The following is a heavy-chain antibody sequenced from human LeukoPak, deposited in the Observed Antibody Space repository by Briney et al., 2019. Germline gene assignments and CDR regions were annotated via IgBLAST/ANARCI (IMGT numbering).Heavy chain of an antibody. Sequence: SETLSLTCTVSGGSISSSSYYWGWIRQPPGKGLEWIGNIYYSGSTYYNPSLKSRVTISVDTSKNQFSLKLSSVTAADTAVYYCARHVGARHSDYWGQGTLVTVSS. CDR1: GGSISSSSYY. CDR2: IYYSGST. D-gene: IGHD3-3*02. CDR3: ARHVGARHSDY. V-gene: IGHV4-39*01. J-gene: IGHJ4*02.